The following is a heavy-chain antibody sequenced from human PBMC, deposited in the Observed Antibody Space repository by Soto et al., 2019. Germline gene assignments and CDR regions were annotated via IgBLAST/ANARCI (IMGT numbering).Heavy chain of an antibody. D-gene: IGHD6-6*01. J-gene: IGHJ6*02. CDR3: ARHSSSSPNDYYYYYGMVV. V-gene: IGHV5-10-1*01. CDR1: GYSFTSYW. CDR2: IDPSDSYT. Sequence: GESLKISCKGSGYSFTSYWISWVRLMPGKGLEWMGRIDPSDSYTNYSPSFPGHVTISADKSISTAYLQWSSLKASDTAMYYCARHSSSSPNDYYYYYGMVVWGQGATVTVS.